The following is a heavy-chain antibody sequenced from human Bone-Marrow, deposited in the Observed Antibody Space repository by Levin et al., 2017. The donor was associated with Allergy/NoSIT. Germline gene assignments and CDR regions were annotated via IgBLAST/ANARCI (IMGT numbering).Heavy chain of an antibody. CDR1: GFTFSRYA. V-gene: IGHV3-23*01. J-gene: IGHJ4*02. D-gene: IGHD1-7*01. CDR3: AREDNWNYDY. CDR2: MSGSGGRT. Sequence: PGGSLRLSCAASGFTFSRYAMAWVRQAPGQGLEWGSGMSGSGGRTVYADSVKGRFTISRDNSKNIMYLQMNSLRVEDTALYYCAREDNWNYDYWGQGTLVTVSS.